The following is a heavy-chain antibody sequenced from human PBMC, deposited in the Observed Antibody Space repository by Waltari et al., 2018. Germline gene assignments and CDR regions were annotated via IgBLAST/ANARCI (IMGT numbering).Heavy chain of an antibody. J-gene: IGHJ4*02. CDR2: IYYSGST. V-gene: IGHV4-59*01. Sequence: QVQLQESGPGLVKPSETLSLTCTVSGGSISSYYRRWIRPPTGKGLEWIGYIYYSGSTNYNPSLKSRVTISVDTSKNQFSLKLSSVTAADTAVYYCARDSALYYFDYWGQGTLVTVSS. CDR1: GGSISSYY. CDR3: ARDSALYYFDY.